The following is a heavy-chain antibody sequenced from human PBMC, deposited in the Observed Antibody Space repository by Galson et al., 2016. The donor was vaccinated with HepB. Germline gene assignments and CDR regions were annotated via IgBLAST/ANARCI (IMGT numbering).Heavy chain of an antibody. CDR1: GFSFNNYA. CDR2: TGSRGDDT. CDR3: AKRVSSSKYFDY. Sequence: SLRLSCAASGFSFNNYAMGWVRQTPGKGLEWVSSTGSRGDDTYYADSVKGRFTVSRDNLKDTLYLRMNSLRADDTAVYYCAKRVSSSKYFDYWGQGTLVTVSS. D-gene: IGHD2-2*01. V-gene: IGHV3-23*01. J-gene: IGHJ4*02.